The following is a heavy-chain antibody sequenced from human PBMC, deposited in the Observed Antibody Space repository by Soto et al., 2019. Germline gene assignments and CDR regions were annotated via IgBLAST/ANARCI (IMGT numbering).Heavy chain of an antibody. CDR3: ARDAAVAGETDRFDY. V-gene: IGHV4-4*02. CDR2: IYQNGHT. CDR1: GGSITPDVW. J-gene: IGHJ4*02. Sequence: VPLPEPGPGLVKPSGTLSLPCTVSGGSITPDVWWSWLRRPPGRGLEWIGEIYQNGHTNYNPSLRSRVTMSVDNSKNQFSLMLTSVTAADTAMYYCARDAAVAGETDRFDYWGQGILVTASS. D-gene: IGHD6-19*01.